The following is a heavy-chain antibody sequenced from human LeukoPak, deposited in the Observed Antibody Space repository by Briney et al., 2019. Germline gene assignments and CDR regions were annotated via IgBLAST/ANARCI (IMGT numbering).Heavy chain of an antibody. Sequence: SETLSLTCTVSGVSIGNYYWTWIRQPPGKGLEWIGYISSSGNSNYNPSLKSRVTMSVDTSKNRFSLRLSSVTAADTAIYYCARAVFWSGYYTHPLVQYFFDYWGQGTLITVSS. CDR2: ISSSGNS. CDR1: GVSIGNYY. J-gene: IGHJ4*02. CDR3: ARAVFWSGYYTHPLVQYFFDY. D-gene: IGHD3-3*01. V-gene: IGHV4-59*08.